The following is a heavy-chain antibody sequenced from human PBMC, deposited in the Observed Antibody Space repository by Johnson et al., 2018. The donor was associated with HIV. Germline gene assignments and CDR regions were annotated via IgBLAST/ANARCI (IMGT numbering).Heavy chain of an antibody. D-gene: IGHD5-24*01. CDR1: GFTFSTAW. J-gene: IGHJ3*02. Sequence: EVQLVESGGGLVQPGGSLRLSCAASGFTFSTAWMAWVRQAPGKGLEWVSVIFSGGSTYYADSVKGRFTISRDNSKNTLHLQMNSLRVEDTAVYYCARACRDGYTCDAFDIWGQGTMVTVSS. CDR2: IFSGGST. CDR3: ARACRDGYTCDAFDI. V-gene: IGHV3-66*01.